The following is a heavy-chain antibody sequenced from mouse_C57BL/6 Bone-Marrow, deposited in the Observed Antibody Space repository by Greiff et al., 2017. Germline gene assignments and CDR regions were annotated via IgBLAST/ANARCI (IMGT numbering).Heavy chain of an antibody. V-gene: IGHV1-59*01. Sequence: QVQLQQPGAELVRPGPSVKLSCKASGYTFTSYWMPWVQQRPGQGLEWIGVIDPSDSYTNYHQKFKGKPALTVDTSSSTAYRQLSSLTSEGTAVYYCARVSNSAMDYWGQGTSVTVSS. CDR1: GYTFTSYW. CDR3: ARVSNSAMDY. J-gene: IGHJ4*01. CDR2: IDPSDSYT.